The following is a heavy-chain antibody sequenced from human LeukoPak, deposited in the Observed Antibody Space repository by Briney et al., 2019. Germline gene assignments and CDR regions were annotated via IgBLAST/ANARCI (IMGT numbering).Heavy chain of an antibody. J-gene: IGHJ4*02. CDR3: ARDGSRGNLVTAPDY. Sequence: AGGSLRLSCAASGFTFDDYAMHWVRQAPGKGLEWVSGISWNSGSIGYADSVKGRFTISRDNAKNSLYLQMNSLRAEDTAVYYCARDGSRGNLVTAPDYWGQGTLVTVSS. D-gene: IGHD2-21*02. V-gene: IGHV3-9*01. CDR2: ISWNSGSI. CDR1: GFTFDDYA.